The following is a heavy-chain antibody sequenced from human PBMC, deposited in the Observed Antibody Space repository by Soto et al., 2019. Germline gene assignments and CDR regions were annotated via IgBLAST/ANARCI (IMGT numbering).Heavy chain of an antibody. J-gene: IGHJ4*02. V-gene: IGHV3-66*01. CDR1: GFTVSSNY. Sequence: EVQLVESGGGLVQPGGSLRLSCAASGFTVSSNYMSWVRQAPGKGLEWVSVIYSGGSTYYADSVKGRFTISRDNSKNTLYRQMNSVRAEDTAVDYCARVSDDYGDLDYWGQGSLVTVSS. D-gene: IGHD4-17*01. CDR3: ARVSDDYGDLDY. CDR2: IYSGGST.